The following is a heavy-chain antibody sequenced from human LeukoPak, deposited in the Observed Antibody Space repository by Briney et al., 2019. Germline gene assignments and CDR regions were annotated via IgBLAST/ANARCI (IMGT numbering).Heavy chain of an antibody. CDR1: GGSITSSYY. V-gene: IGHV4-39*01. CDR2: IYYTGTT. CDR3: ARGVISSSWIGMPAFDY. Sequence: PSETLSLTCTVSGGSITSSYYWGWSRQPPGKGLEWIASIYYTGTTYYNPSLKSRVTMSVDTSKNQFSLNLSSLTAADTAVYYCARGVISSSWIGMPAFDYWGQGTLVTVSS. D-gene: IGHD6-13*01. J-gene: IGHJ4*02.